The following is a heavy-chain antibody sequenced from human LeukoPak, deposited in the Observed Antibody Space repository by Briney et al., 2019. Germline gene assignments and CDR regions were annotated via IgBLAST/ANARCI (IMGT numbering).Heavy chain of an antibody. D-gene: IGHD5-18*01. Sequence: SETLSLTCIVSGGSMSAYHWNWIRQPPGKGLEWIGYVYYRGSATYIPSLKSRVTISVDTSKNQFSLRLNSVTAADTAVYYCAGATSTAMGLRYFDYWGEGTLVTVSS. J-gene: IGHJ4*02. CDR3: AGATSTAMGLRYFDY. CDR2: VYYRGSA. CDR1: GGSMSAYH. V-gene: IGHV4-59*01.